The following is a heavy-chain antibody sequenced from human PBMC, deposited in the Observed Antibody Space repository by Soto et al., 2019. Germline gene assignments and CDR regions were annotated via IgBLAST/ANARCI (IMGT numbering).Heavy chain of an antibody. J-gene: IGHJ6*02. D-gene: IGHD1-26*01. V-gene: IGHV1-18*01. CDR3: ARVYILGAGSSYGMDV. CDR2: ISAHNGNT. Sequence: QAQLVQSGAEVKKPGASVKVSCKASGYNFSSHGISWVRQSPGQGLEWMGRISAHNGNTDYEPRLQGRVTMTTDTSTSTVYMELRSLRSDDADVYYCARVYILGAGSSYGMDVWGQGTTVTVSS. CDR1: GYNFSSHG.